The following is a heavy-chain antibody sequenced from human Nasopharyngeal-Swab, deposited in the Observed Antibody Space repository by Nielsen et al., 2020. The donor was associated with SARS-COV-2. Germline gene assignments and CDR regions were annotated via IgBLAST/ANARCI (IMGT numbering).Heavy chain of an antibody. Sequence: GESLKISCAASGFRFSDYTMSWIRQAPGKGLEYISSVSGSYSGIYYADSLQGRLTISRDNAKNSLYLQMNSLTAEDTAVYYCARAVELWSNPSYFDSWGQGTLVTVSS. CDR3: ARAVELWSNPSYFDS. CDR2: VSGSYSGI. J-gene: IGHJ4*02. V-gene: IGHV3-11*01. D-gene: IGHD3-10*01. CDR1: GFRFSDYT.